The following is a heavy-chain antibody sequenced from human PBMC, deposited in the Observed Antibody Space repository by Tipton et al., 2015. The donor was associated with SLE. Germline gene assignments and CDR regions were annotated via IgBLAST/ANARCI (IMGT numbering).Heavy chain of an antibody. V-gene: IGHV4-38-2*01. D-gene: IGHD6-19*01. CDR1: GYSISSGYY. J-gene: IGHJ4*02. CDR3: ARAGGQWLVLG. CDR2: INHSGST. Sequence: TLSLTCAVSGYSISSGYYWGWIRQPPGKGLEWIGEINHSGSTNYNPSLKSRVTISVDTSKNQFSLKLSSVTAADTALYYCARAGGQWLVLGWGQGTLVTVSS.